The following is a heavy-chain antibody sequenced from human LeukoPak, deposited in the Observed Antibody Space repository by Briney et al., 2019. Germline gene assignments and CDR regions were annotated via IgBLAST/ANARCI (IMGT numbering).Heavy chain of an antibody. J-gene: IGHJ6*02. CDR3: ARTQGSVSYGMDV. D-gene: IGHD1-14*01. Sequence: PGGSLRLSCAASGFTFSSYEMNWVRQAPGKGLEWVSYISSSGSTIYYADSVKGRFTISRDNAKNSLYLQMNSLRAEDTAAYYCARTQGSVSYGMDVWGQGTTVTVSS. V-gene: IGHV3-48*03. CDR2: ISSSGSTI. CDR1: GFTFSSYE.